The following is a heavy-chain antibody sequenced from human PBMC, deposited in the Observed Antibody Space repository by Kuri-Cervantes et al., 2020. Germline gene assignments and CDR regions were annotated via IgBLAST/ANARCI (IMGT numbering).Heavy chain of an antibody. CDR2: ISGSGGST. J-gene: IGHJ6*02. Sequence: ETLSLTCAASGFTFSSYAMSWVRQAPGKGLEWVSAISGSGGSTYYADSVKGRFTISRDNSKNTLYLQMNSLRAEDTAVYYCAREMGQWLVHYYYYGMDVWGQGTTVTVSS. CDR1: GFTFSSYA. CDR3: AREMGQWLVHYYYYGMDV. V-gene: IGHV3-23*01. D-gene: IGHD6-19*01.